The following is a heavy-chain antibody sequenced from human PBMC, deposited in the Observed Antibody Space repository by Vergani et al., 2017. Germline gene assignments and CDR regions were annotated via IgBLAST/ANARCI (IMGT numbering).Heavy chain of an antibody. Sequence: EVQLVQSGAEVKKPGATMKISCKVSGYTFTDHYMHWVKQAPGKGLEWMGGFDPEHGEVTFELHIQGRVTMTEDRSTGTAYMELSSLGPEDTALYYYAIVTDYYDSSGYYLDYWGQGTLVTVSS. J-gene: IGHJ4*02. CDR1: GYTFTDHY. D-gene: IGHD3-22*01. CDR2: FDPEHGEV. V-gene: IGHV1-69-2*01. CDR3: AIVTDYYDSSGYYLDY.